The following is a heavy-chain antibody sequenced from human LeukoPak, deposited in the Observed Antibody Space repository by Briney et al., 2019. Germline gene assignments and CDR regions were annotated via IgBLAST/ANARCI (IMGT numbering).Heavy chain of an antibody. CDR1: GYTFTSYA. V-gene: IGHV7-4-1*02. J-gene: IGHJ4*02. CDR3: ARPSRLRGSSRGLSAWDY. D-gene: IGHD6-13*01. Sequence: ASVKVSCKASGYTFTSYAMNWVRQAPGQGLEWMGWINTNTGNPTYAQGFTGRFVFSLDTSVSTAYLQISSLKAEDTAVYYCARPSRLRGSSRGLSAWDYWGQGTLVTVSS. CDR2: INTNTGNP.